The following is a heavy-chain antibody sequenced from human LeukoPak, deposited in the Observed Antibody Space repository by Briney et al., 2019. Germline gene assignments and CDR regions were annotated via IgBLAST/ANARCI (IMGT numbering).Heavy chain of an antibody. Sequence: GGSLRLSCAASGFTFSSYAMHWVRQAPGKGLEWVSSISSSSSYIYYADSVKGRFTISRDNAKNSLYLQMNSLRAEDTAVYYCARSPSYGDYPFDYWGQGTLVTVSS. J-gene: IGHJ4*02. CDR2: ISSSSSYI. V-gene: IGHV3-21*01. CDR3: ARSPSYGDYPFDY. D-gene: IGHD4-17*01. CDR1: GFTFSSYA.